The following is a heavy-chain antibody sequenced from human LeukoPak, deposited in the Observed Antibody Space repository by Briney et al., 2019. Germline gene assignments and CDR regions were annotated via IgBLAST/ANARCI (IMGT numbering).Heavy chain of an antibody. D-gene: IGHD1-26*01. Sequence: ASVTVSCKASGGTFSSYAISWVRQAPGQGLEWMGIINPSGGSTSYAQKFQGRVTMTRDTSTSTVYMELSSLRSEDTAVYYCASLGREFDYWGQGTLVTVSS. J-gene: IGHJ4*02. V-gene: IGHV1-46*01. CDR3: ASLGREFDY. CDR1: GGTFSSYA. CDR2: INPSGGST.